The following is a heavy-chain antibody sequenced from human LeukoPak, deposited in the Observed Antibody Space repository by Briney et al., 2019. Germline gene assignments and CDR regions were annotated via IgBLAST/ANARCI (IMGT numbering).Heavy chain of an antibody. D-gene: IGHD4-23*01. CDR1: GFTFSSYW. CDR3: VRGNDYGGPHY. Sequence: GGSLRLSCAVSGFTFSSYWMHWVRQAPGKGLVWVSRIDRDGSRINYADSVKGRFTISRDNGKNTLFLQMNSLRAEDAAVYYCVRGNDYGGPHYWGQGTLVTVPS. CDR2: IDRDGSRI. J-gene: IGHJ4*02. V-gene: IGHV3-74*01.